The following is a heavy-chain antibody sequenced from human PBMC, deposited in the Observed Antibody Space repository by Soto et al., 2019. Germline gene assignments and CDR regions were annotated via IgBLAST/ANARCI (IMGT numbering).Heavy chain of an antibody. CDR3: AKPKGGATVTKAYFDY. J-gene: IGHJ4*02. V-gene: IGHV3-23*01. CDR2: ISGSGGST. Sequence: GGSLRLSCAASGFTFSSYAMSWVRQAPGKGLEWVSAISGSGGSTYYADSVKGRFTISRDNSKNTLYLQMNSLRAEDTAVYYCAKPKGGATVTKAYFDYWGQGTLVTVSS. CDR1: GFTFSSYA. D-gene: IGHD4-17*01.